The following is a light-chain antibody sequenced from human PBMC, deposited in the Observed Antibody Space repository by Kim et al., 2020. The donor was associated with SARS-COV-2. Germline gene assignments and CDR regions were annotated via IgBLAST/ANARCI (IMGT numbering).Light chain of an antibody. CDR3: QLYDALPPT. V-gene: IGKV1-33*01. CDR1: QDISKY. CDR2: DAS. Sequence: VGDRVTITCRASQDISKYLSWYQQKLGTAPKRLIYDASSLETVVPSRFSGSVSGTDFTFTISSLQPEDIATYYCQLYDALPPTFGQGTKLEI. J-gene: IGKJ2*01.